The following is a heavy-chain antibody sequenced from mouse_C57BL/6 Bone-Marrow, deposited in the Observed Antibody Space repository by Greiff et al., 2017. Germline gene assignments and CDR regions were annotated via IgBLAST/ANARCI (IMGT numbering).Heavy chain of an antibody. V-gene: IGHV1-7*01. CDR1: GYTFTGYW. Sequence: VQLQQSGAELAKPGASVKLSCTASGYTFTGYWMHWVQQRPEQGLEWIGYINPSSGYTKYTQKFKGKATLTADKASSTAYLQLSSLTYEDSAVYYCARDGDYSAWFAYWGQGTRVTVSA. D-gene: IGHD2-13*01. J-gene: IGHJ3*01. CDR2: INPSSGYT. CDR3: ARDGDYSAWFAY.